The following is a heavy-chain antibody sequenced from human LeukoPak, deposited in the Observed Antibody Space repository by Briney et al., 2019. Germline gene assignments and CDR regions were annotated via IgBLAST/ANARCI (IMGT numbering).Heavy chain of an antibody. CDR1: GFTFSSYG. Sequence: PGRSLRLSCAASGFTFSSYGMHWVRQAPGKGLEWVAVISYDGSNKYYADSVKGRFTISRDNSKNTLYLQMDSLRAEDTAVYYCAKDTVSNTMIVVVITTPSERAYFDYWGQGTLVTVSS. J-gene: IGHJ4*02. CDR2: ISYDGSNK. V-gene: IGHV3-30*18. D-gene: IGHD3-22*01. CDR3: AKDTVSNTMIVVVITTPSERAYFDY.